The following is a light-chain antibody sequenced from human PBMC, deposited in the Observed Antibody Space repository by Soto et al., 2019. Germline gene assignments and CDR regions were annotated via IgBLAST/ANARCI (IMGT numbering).Light chain of an antibody. Sequence: QYVLTQPPSVSGAPGQRVTISCTGASSNIGAGFDVHWYQLLPGTAPKLLISGNNNRPSGVPDRFSGSKSGTSASLAITGLQAEDEADYYCQSYDSSLSGFVFGTGTKLTVL. CDR1: SSNIGAGFD. J-gene: IGLJ1*01. CDR2: GNN. V-gene: IGLV1-40*01. CDR3: QSYDSSLSGFV.